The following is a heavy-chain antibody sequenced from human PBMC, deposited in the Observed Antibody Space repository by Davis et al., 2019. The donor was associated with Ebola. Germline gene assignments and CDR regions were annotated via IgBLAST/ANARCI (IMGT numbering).Heavy chain of an antibody. J-gene: IGHJ4*02. D-gene: IGHD3-22*01. CDR2: IRYDGSNK. V-gene: IGHV3-30*02. Sequence: GESLKISCAASGFTFSSYGMHWVRQAPGKGLEWVAFIRYDGSNKYYADSVKGRFTISRDNSKNTLYLQMNSLRAEDTAVYYCAREGYYYDSSGYYYAGYFDYWGQGTLVTVSS. CDR1: GFTFSSYG. CDR3: AREGYYYDSSGYYYAGYFDY.